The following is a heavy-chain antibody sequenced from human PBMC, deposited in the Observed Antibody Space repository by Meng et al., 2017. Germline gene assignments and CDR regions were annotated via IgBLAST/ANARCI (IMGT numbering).Heavy chain of an antibody. CDR3: ARGTHYYDSSGYYEPLAFDI. V-gene: IGHV3-13*01. J-gene: IGHJ3*02. D-gene: IGHD3-22*01. CDR1: GFTFSSYD. Sequence: GESLKISCAASGFTFSSYDMHWVRQATGKGLEWVSAIGTAGDTYYPGSVKGRFTISRENAKNSLYLQMNSLRAGDTAVYYCARGTHYYDSSGYYEPLAFDIWGQGTMVTVSS. CDR2: IGTAGDT.